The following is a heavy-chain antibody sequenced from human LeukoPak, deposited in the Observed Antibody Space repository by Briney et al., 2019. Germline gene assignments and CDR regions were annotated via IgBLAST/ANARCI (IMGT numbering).Heavy chain of an antibody. J-gene: IGHJ4*02. CDR1: GHTFSGYY. D-gene: IGHD2-2*02. CDR3: ARDAGGVGYCSSINCYTLAY. V-gene: IGHV1-2*02. CDR2: INPGSGET. Sequence: ASVKVSCKASGHTFSGYYIHWVRQAPGQGLEWMGWINPGSGETSYAQKFQGRVTMTRDTSISTVYMELSSDDTAVYYCARDAGGVGYCSSINCYTLAYWGQGTLVTVSS.